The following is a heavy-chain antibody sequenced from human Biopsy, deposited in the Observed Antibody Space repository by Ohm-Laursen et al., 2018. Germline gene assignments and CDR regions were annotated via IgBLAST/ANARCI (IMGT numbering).Heavy chain of an antibody. CDR1: GGTFSNYG. D-gene: IGHD3-9*01. J-gene: IGHJ1*01. CDR2: NIPILGTG. Sequence: ASVKVSCKAPGGTFSNYGVNWVRQAPGQGPEWLGGNIPILGTGNYAQKFQDRVTVAADTSTSTATMELRSLRSDDTAVYYCATKLTGYFHHWGQGTLVIVSS. CDR3: ATKLTGYFHH. V-gene: IGHV1-69*06.